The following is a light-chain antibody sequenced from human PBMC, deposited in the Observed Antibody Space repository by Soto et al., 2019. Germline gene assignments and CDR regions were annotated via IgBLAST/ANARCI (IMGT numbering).Light chain of an antibody. Sequence: EILLTQSPGTLSLSPGERATLSCRASQSVTSSYLAWYQQKPGQAPRLLIYGASSRATGIPDRFSGSGSGTDFTLTISRLEPEDFAVYYCQQYGSSPGFGQGTRLEIK. CDR2: GAS. CDR3: QQYGSSPG. CDR1: QSVTSSY. V-gene: IGKV3-20*01. J-gene: IGKJ5*01.